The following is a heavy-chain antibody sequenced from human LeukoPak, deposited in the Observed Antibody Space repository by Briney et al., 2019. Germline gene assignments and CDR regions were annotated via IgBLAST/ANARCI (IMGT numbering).Heavy chain of an antibody. CDR3: ARHTALGDWFDP. J-gene: IGHJ5*02. CDR1: GGPFSGYY. D-gene: IGHD3-16*01. CDR2: INHSGSA. V-gene: IGHV4-34*01. Sequence: SETLSLTCAVYGGPFSGYYWSWIRQPPGKGLEWIGEINHSGSANYNPSLKSRVTISVDTSKNQFSLKLNSVTAADTAVYYCARHTALGDWFDPWGQGTLVTVSS.